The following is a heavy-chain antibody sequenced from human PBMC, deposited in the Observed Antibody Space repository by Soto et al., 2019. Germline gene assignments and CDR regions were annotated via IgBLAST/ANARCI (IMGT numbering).Heavy chain of an antibody. CDR2: IYYSGST. J-gene: IGHJ4*02. V-gene: IGHV4-39*01. D-gene: IGHD6-19*01. CDR1: GGSISSSSYY. Sequence: QLQLQESGSGLVKPSETLSLTCTVSGGSISSSSYYWGWIRQPPGKGLEWIGSIYYSGSTYYNPSLKSRVTISVDTSKNQFSLKLSSVTAADTAVYYCARRRAVAGLYYFDYWGQGTLVTVSS. CDR3: ARRRAVAGLYYFDY.